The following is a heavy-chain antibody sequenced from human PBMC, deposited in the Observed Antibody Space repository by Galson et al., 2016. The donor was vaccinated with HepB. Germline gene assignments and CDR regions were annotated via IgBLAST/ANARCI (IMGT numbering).Heavy chain of an antibody. CDR1: GFPISGFS. D-gene: IGHD3-10*01. J-gene: IGHJ1*01. CDR3: AKDYYGSASSMN. V-gene: IGHV3-48*01. Sequence: LRLSCAASGFPISGFSMNWVRQAPGKGLEWIAYISGSSGDTKYADSVRGRLIISRDNGKNSLYLQMNSLRPEDTAIYYCAKDYYGSASSMNWGQGTLVTVSA. CDR2: ISGSSGDT.